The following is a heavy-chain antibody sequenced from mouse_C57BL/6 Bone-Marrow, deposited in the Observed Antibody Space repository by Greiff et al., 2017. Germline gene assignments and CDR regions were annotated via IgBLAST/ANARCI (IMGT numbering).Heavy chain of an antibody. CDR1: GYTFTDYE. J-gene: IGHJ3*01. D-gene: IGHD2-1*01. CDR2: IDPETGGT. V-gene: IGHV1-15*01. CDR3: TRGDLYSPWCAY. Sequence: VQLQQSGAELVRPGASVTLSCKASGYTFTDYEMHWVKQTPVHGLEWIGAIDPETGGTAYNQKFKGKAILTADKSSSTAYMELRSLTSEDSAVYYCTRGDLYSPWCAYWGQGTLVTVSA.